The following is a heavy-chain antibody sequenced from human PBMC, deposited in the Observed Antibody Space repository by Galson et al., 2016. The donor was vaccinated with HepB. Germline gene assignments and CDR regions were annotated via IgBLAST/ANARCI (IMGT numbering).Heavy chain of an antibody. Sequence: SVKVSCKASGYIFASSGISWMRQAPGQGLEWVGWSNLYDGTINYARKFQGRVSLTTDTSTSTAYMELRSLRFDDTAVNYCARDWDFNMDVWGKGTTVTVSS. CDR2: SNLYDGTI. CDR3: ARDWDFNMDV. CDR1: GYIFASSG. D-gene: IGHD1-26*01. V-gene: IGHV1-18*04. J-gene: IGHJ6*03.